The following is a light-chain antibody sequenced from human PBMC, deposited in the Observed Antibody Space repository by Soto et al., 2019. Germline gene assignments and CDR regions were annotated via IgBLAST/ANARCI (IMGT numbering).Light chain of an antibody. Sequence: DIQMTQSPSTLSASVGERVTITCRASQTISRWLAWYQQKPGKAPRLLIYDVSTLESGVPSRFSGSGSGTEFSLTISSLQPDDFAAYHCQQLYTLPFTFGQGTRL. CDR1: QTISRW. CDR3: QQLYTLPFT. CDR2: DVS. V-gene: IGKV1-5*01. J-gene: IGKJ5*01.